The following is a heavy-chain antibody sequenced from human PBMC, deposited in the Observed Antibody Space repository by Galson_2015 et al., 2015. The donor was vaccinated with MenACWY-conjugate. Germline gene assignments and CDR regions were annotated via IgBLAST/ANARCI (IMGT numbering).Heavy chain of an antibody. CDR1: GGSISSSY. CDR2: IYYSGNT. CDR3: ARHGPSWGYYFDY. D-gene: IGHD7-27*01. J-gene: IGHJ4*02. V-gene: IGHV4-59*08. Sequence: TLSLTFTVSGGSISSSYWSWIRQPPVKGLEWIGYIYYSGNTHYNPSLKSRVTISVDTSKNQFSLKLSSVTAADTAVFYCARHGPSWGYYFDYWGQGTLVTVSS.